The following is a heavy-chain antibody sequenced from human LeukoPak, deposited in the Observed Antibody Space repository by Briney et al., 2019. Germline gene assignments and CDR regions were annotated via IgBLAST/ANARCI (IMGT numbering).Heavy chain of an antibody. D-gene: IGHD5-12*01. Sequence: GGSLRLSCAASGFTFSKFPMGWVRQAPGRGLEWVSAISASGDVTFYADSLRGRFTISRDNSKNTLYLQMNSLRAEDTAVYYCAKGLRELWGDAFDMWGQGTMVTVSS. V-gene: IGHV3-23*01. CDR2: ISASGDVT. CDR3: AKGLRELWGDAFDM. J-gene: IGHJ3*02. CDR1: GFTFSKFP.